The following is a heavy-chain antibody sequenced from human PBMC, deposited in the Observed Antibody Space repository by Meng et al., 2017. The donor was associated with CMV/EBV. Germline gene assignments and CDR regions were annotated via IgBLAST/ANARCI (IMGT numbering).Heavy chain of an antibody. D-gene: IGHD1-1*01. CDR3: ATAGLRWTTVQRTLDS. CDR1: RFKFSDYY. V-gene: IGHV3-11*05. CDR2: ISSTSSHT. J-gene: IGHJ4*02. Sequence: QVQRVEAGGGLVKPGGSLRLSCAASRFKFSDYYMSWIRQAPGEGLEWISYISSTSSHTNYADSVKGRFTISRDNAKNSLFLQMNSLRAEDTAIYYCATAGLRWTTVQRTLDSWGQGTLVTVSS.